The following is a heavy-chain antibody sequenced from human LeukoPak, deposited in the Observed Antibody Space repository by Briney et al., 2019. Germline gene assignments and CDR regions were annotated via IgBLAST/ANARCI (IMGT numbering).Heavy chain of an antibody. J-gene: IGHJ5*02. CDR1: GGSISSSSYY. V-gene: IGHV4-39*01. CDR3: ARPVPSRLGWFDP. Sequence: NPSETLSLTCTVSGGSISSSSYYWGWSRQPPGKGLEWIGSIYYSGSTYYNPSLKSRVTISVDTSKNQFSLKLSSVTAADTAVYYCARPVPSRLGWFDPWGQGTLVTVSS. D-gene: IGHD1-1*01. CDR2: IYYSGST.